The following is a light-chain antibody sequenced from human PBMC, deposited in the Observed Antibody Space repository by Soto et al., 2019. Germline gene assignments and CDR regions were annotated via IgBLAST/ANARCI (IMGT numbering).Light chain of an antibody. CDR3: QQAKNFPWT. V-gene: IGKV1-12*01. CDR1: QGISSS. CDR2: AAS. Sequence: DIQMAQSPSSVSASVGDRVTITCRASQGISSSLAWYQQRPGKAPKLLIYAASILQNEVPSRFSGSGSGTDFTLTISSLQPEDFATYYCQQAKNFPWTFGQGTKVDIK. J-gene: IGKJ1*01.